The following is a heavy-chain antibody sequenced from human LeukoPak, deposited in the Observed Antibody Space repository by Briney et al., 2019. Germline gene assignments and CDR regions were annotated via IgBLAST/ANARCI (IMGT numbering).Heavy chain of an antibody. V-gene: IGHV3-23*01. J-gene: IGHJ4*02. CDR1: GFTFSNYA. D-gene: IGHD6-19*01. CDR2: ISGSGDST. CDR3: ARRSGIAVAGAFDY. Sequence: GGSLSLSCEASGFTFSNYAWRWVRQAPGKGLEWASGISGSGDSTYYADSVKGRFTISRDNSKNTPYLQMNSLRAEDTAVYYCARRSGIAVAGAFDYWGQGTLVTVSS.